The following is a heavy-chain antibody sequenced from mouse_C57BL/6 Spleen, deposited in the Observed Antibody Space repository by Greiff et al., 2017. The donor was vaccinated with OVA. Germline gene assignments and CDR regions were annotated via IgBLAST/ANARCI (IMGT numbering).Heavy chain of an antibody. CDR3: ARGYYGSYWYFDV. Sequence: QVQLQQPGAELVRPGTSVKLSCKASGYTFTSYWMHWVKQRPGQGLEWIGVIDPSDSYTNYNQKFKGKATLTVDTSSSTAYMQLSSLTSEDSAVDYCARGYYGSYWYFDVWGTGTTVTVSS. V-gene: IGHV1-59*01. CDR1: GYTFTSYW. D-gene: IGHD1-1*01. J-gene: IGHJ1*03. CDR2: IDPSDSYT.